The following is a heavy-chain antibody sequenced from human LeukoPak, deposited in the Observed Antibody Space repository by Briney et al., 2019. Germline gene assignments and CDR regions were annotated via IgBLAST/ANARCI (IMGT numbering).Heavy chain of an antibody. D-gene: IGHD1-26*01. CDR3: TTDGVGVEGATYDN. V-gene: IGHV3-15*01. J-gene: IGHJ4*02. CDR1: GFSFSTYG. CDR2: IKAKAHGGTI. Sequence: GGSLRLSCTASGFSFSTYGMHWVRQAPGKGLEWVGRIKAKAHGGTIEYAAPVKGRFTISRDDSKNTLYLQMNSLKTEDTAVYYCTTDGVGVEGATYDNWGQGTLVSVSS.